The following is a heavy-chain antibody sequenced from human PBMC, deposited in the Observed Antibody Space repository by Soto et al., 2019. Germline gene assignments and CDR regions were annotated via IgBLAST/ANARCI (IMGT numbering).Heavy chain of an antibody. J-gene: IGHJ3*01. V-gene: IGHV3-9*01. CDR2: LAWDGGSI. Sequence: EVQLVESGGGLVQPGRSLRLSCAASGFTFDAYPMHWVRQAPGKGLEWVAGLAWDGGSIEYVDSVEGRFTISRDNAKNSLYLQMSSLRDEDTALYYCVPDDAFDLWGQGTQVTVSS. CDR1: GFTFDAYP. CDR3: VPDDAFDL.